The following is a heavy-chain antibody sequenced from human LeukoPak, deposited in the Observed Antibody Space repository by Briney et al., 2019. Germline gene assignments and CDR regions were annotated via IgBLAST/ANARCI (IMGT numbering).Heavy chain of an antibody. CDR2: ISGSGGST. J-gene: IGHJ4*02. Sequence: GGSLRLSCAASGFTFSSYAMSWVRQAPGKGLEWVSAISGSGGSTYYADSVKGRFTISRDNSKNTLYLQMNSLRAEDTAVYYCARAAHYSGTSDQYSGGWYYFDFWGQGTLVTVSS. CDR3: ARAAHYSGTSDQYSGGWYYFDF. V-gene: IGHV3-23*01. D-gene: IGHD3-10*01. CDR1: GFTFSSYA.